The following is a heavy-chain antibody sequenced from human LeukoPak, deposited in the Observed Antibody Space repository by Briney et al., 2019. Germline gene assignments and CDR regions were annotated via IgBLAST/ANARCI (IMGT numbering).Heavy chain of an antibody. CDR3: ARVGATAPHWFDP. V-gene: IGHV4-61*02. CDR2: IYTSGST. CDR1: GGSISSGSYY. D-gene: IGHD1-26*01. Sequence: SETLSLTCTVSGGSISSGSYYWSWIRQPAGKGLEWIGRIYTSGSTNYNPSLKSRVTISVDTSKNQFCLKLSSVTAADTAVYYCARVGATAPHWFDPWGQGTLVTVSS. J-gene: IGHJ5*02.